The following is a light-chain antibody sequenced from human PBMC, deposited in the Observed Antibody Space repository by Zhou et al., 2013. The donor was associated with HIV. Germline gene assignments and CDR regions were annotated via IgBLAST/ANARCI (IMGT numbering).Light chain of an antibody. CDR2: GAF. V-gene: IGKV3-20*01. CDR1: QSVSGSS. Sequence: EIVLTQSPGTLSLSPGERATLSCRASQSVSGSSLAWYQQKPGQAPRLLIYGAFNRVSGIPDRFSGSGSGTDFTLTISSLEPEDFAVYHCQQYDSSPRTFGQGTKVEIK. CDR3: QQYDSSPRT. J-gene: IGKJ1*01.